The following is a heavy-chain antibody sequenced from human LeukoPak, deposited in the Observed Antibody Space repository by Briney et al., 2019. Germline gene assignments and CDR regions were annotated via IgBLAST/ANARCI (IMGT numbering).Heavy chain of an antibody. J-gene: IGHJ6*03. Sequence: SETLSLTCAVYGGSFSGYYWSWIRQPPGKGLEWIGESNHSGSTNYNLSLKSRVTISIDTSKNQFSLKLSSVTAADTAVYYCARRGYSKFYYYYYMDVWGKGTTVTISS. CDR2: SNHSGST. V-gene: IGHV4-34*01. CDR1: GGSFSGYY. D-gene: IGHD5-18*01. CDR3: ARRGYSKFYYYYYMDV.